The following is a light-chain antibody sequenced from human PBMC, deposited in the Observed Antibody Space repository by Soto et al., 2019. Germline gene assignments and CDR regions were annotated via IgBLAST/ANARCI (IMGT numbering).Light chain of an antibody. CDR3: HQYGSSYT. Sequence: EIVLTQSPGTLSLSPGERATLSCRASQSVSSNYLAWYQQKPGQAPRLLIYDASSRATGIPDRFSGSGSGTDFTLTISRLEPEDFAVYYCHQYGSSYTFGQGTKVEIK. CDR1: QSVSSNY. V-gene: IGKV3-20*01. J-gene: IGKJ1*01. CDR2: DAS.